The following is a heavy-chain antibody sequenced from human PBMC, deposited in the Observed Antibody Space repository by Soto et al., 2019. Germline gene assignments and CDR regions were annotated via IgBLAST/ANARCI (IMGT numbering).Heavy chain of an antibody. V-gene: IGHV4-59*01. CDR3: ARTLFTCGNWFDP. CDR2: IYYSGST. Sequence: QVQLQESGPGLVKPSETLSLTCTVSGGSISSYYWSWIRQPPGKGLEWIGYIYYSGSTNYNPSLKSRVTISVATSRTQFSLKLSPVTAADTAVYSCARTLFTCGNWFDPWGQGTLVTVSS. J-gene: IGHJ5*02. CDR1: GGSISSYY.